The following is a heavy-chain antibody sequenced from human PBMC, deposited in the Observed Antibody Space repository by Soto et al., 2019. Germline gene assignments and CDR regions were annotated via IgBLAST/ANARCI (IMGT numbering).Heavy chain of an antibody. Sequence: SESLSLTCAVSGGSICSGGYSWRWIQQPPGKGLEWIGYIYFSGIANYNPSLKSRATISRDTSKNEFSLKLTSVTAADTAIYYCARGDSDLAVSEAAYWGQGTLVTVSS. J-gene: IGHJ1*01. D-gene: IGHD2-15*01. CDR1: GGSICSGGYS. V-gene: IGHV4-61*08. CDR2: IYFSGIA. CDR3: ARGDSDLAVSEAAY.